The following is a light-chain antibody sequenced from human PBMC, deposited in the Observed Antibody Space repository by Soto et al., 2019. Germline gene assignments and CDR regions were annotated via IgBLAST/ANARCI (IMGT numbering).Light chain of an antibody. Sequence: IVMTQSPATLSVSPGEGATLSCRASETISRVLAWYQQKPGQSPRLLIFGAFTRAAGVPVRFSGSGSGTEFTLTVSRLQSEDVAVYFCQQYNKWPLTFGGGTRVEIK. CDR3: QQYNKWPLT. V-gene: IGKV3D-15*01. J-gene: IGKJ4*01. CDR2: GAF. CDR1: ETISRV.